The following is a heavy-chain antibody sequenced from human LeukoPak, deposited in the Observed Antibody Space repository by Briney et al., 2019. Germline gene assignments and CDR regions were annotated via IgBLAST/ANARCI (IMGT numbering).Heavy chain of an antibody. D-gene: IGHD5-12*01. CDR3: AKEYSGYDPPYFDY. V-gene: IGHV3-23*01. Sequence: GGSLRLSCAASGFTFDDYAMHWVRQAPGKGLEWVSAISGSGGSTYYADSVKGRLTISRDNSKNTLYLQMNSLRAEDTAVYYCAKEYSGYDPPYFDYWGQGTLVTVSS. CDR2: ISGSGGST. J-gene: IGHJ4*02. CDR1: GFTFDDYA.